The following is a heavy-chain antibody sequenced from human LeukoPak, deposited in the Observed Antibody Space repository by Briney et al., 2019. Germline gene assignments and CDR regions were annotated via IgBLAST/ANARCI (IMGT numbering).Heavy chain of an antibody. Sequence: GGSLRLSCAASGFTFSSYSMNWVRQAPGKGLEWVASISSSRSYIYYADSVKGRFTISRDNAKNSLYLQMNSLRAEDTAVYYCARGDAAAVDCWGQGTLVTVSS. CDR2: ISSSRSYI. D-gene: IGHD6-25*01. CDR3: ARGDAAAVDC. CDR1: GFTFSSYS. V-gene: IGHV3-21*01. J-gene: IGHJ4*02.